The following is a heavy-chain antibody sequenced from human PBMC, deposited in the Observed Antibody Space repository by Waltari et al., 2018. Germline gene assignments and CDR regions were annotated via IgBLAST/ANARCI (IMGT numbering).Heavy chain of an antibody. CDR2: ISTILGIA. V-gene: IGHV1-69*02. J-gene: IGHJ4*02. Sequence: QVQLVQSGAEVKKPGSSVKVSCKASGGTFSSYTISWVRQAPGQGLEWMGRISTILGIANYAQKCQGRVTITADKSTSTDYMELSSLRSEDTAVYYCARPSGGSGSYYFDYWGQGTLVTVSS. CDR1: GGTFSSYT. D-gene: IGHD3-10*01. CDR3: ARPSGGSGSYYFDY.